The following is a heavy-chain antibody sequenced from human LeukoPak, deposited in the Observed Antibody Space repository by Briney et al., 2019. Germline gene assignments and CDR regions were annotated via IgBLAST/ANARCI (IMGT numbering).Heavy chain of an antibody. CDR2: IYPGDSDT. Sequence: GESLKISCKGSGYSFTSYWIGWVRQMPGKGLEWMGIIYPGDSDTRYSPSFQGQVTISADKSISTAYLQWSSLKASDTAMCYCARRCGGSSWPDDHAFDIWGQGTMVTVSS. CDR1: GYSFTSYW. D-gene: IGHD6-13*01. V-gene: IGHV5-51*01. J-gene: IGHJ3*02. CDR3: ARRCGGSSWPDDHAFDI.